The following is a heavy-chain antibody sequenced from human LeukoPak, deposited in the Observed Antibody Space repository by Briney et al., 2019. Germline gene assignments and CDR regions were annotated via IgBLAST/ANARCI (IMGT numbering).Heavy chain of an antibody. CDR2: INPSGGST. CDR1: GYTFTSYY. V-gene: IGHV1-46*01. D-gene: IGHD6-13*01. J-gene: IGHJ5*02. CDR3: ARDEGPATSIAAAGMGFDP. Sequence: GASVKVSCKASGYTFTSYYMHWVRQAPGQGLEWMGIINPSGGSTSYAQKFQGRVTMTRDMSTSTVYMELSSLRSEDTAVYYRARDEGPATSIAAAGMGFDPWGQGTLVTVSS.